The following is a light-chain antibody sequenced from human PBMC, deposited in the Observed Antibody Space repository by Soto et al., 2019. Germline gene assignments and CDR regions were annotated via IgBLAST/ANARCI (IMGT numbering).Light chain of an antibody. J-gene: IGLJ2*01. V-gene: IGLV2-14*01. CDR3: SSYTSSMTYVV. CDR1: SSDVGGYNY. Sequence: QSVLTQPASVSGSPGQSITISCTGTSSDVGGYNYVSWYQQHPGKAPKLMIYEVSNRPSGVSNRFSGSKSGNTASLTISGLQAEDEADYYCSSYTSSMTYVVFGGGTKLTVL. CDR2: EVS.